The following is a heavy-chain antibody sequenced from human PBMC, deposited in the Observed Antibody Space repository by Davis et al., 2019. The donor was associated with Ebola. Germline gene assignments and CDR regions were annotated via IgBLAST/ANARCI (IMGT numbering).Heavy chain of an antibody. CDR2: IYPDDSDT. CDR1: GYTFTNYW. J-gene: IGHJ6*02. V-gene: IGHV5-51*01. CDR3: ARLASPTQGSYGMDV. Sequence: KVSCKGSGYTFTNYWIGWVRQMPGKGLEWMGIIYPDDSDTRYSPSFQGQVTISVDKSISTAYLQWSLKASDTAMYYCARLASPTQGSYGMDVWGQGTTVTVSS.